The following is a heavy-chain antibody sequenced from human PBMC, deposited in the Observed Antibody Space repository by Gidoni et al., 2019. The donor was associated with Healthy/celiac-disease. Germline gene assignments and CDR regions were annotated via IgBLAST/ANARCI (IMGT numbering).Heavy chain of an antibody. CDR1: GFSLSTSGVG. Sequence: QITLKESGPTLVKPTQTLTLTCTFSGFSLSTSGVGVGWIRQPPGKALAWLALIYWDDDKRYSPSLKSRLTITKDTTKNQVVLTMTNMDPVDTATYYCAHTVWIQLSNWFDPWGQGTLVTVSS. V-gene: IGHV2-5*02. CDR3: AHTVWIQLSNWFDP. D-gene: IGHD5-18*01. J-gene: IGHJ5*02. CDR2: IYWDDDK.